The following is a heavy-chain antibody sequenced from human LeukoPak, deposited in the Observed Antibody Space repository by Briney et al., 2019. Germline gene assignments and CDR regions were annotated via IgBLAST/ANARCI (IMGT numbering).Heavy chain of an antibody. J-gene: IGHJ6*02. CDR2: ISSSGSTI. V-gene: IGHV3-48*03. Sequence: PGGSLRLSCAASGFTFSSYEMNWVHQAPGKGLEWVSYISSSGSTIYYADSVKGRFTISRDNAKNSLYLQMNSLRAEDTAVYYCAREDIVIVPAPRPYYYYGMDVWGQGTTVTVSS. CDR3: AREDIVIVPAPRPYYYYGMDV. CDR1: GFTFSSYE. D-gene: IGHD2-2*01.